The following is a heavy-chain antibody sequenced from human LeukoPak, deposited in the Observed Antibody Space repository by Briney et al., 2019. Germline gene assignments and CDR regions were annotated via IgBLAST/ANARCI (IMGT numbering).Heavy chain of an antibody. CDR3: ARHVIERDSSWFDP. CDR1: GYSFTSYW. CDR2: IYPGESNI. V-gene: IGHV5-51*01. Sequence: GESLKISCKGSGYSFTSYWIGWVRQMPGKGLEWMGIIYPGESNIRYRPSFQGQVTISADKSISTAYLQWSSLKASDTAMYYCARHVIERDSSWFDPWGQGTLVTVSP. D-gene: IGHD2/OR15-2a*01. J-gene: IGHJ5*02.